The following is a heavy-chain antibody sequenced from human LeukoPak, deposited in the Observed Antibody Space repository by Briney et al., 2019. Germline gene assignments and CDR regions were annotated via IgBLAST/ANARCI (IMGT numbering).Heavy chain of an antibody. V-gene: IGHV1-46*01. CDR2: INPSGGST. J-gene: IGHJ4*02. Sequence: ASVKVSCKASGYTFTSYYMHWVRQAPGQGLEWMGIINPSGGSTSYAQKFQGRVTMTRDTSTSTVYMELSSLRSEDTAVYYCARGSAITIFGVSLDYWGQGTLVTVSS. CDR1: GYTFTSYY. D-gene: IGHD3-3*01. CDR3: ARGSAITIFGVSLDY.